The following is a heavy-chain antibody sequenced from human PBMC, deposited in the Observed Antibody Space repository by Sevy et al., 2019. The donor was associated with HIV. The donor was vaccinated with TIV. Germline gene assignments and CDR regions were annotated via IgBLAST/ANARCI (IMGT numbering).Heavy chain of an antibody. V-gene: IGHV3-23*01. CDR3: GKVGQQWLVNHADAFDI. D-gene: IGHD6-19*01. J-gene: IGHJ3*02. Sequence: GGSLRLSCAASGFTFSSYAMSWVRQAPGKGLEWVSAISGSGGSTYYADSVKGRFTISRDNSKNPLYLQMNSLRAEDTAVYYCGKVGQQWLVNHADAFDIWGQGTMVTVSS. CDR2: ISGSGGST. CDR1: GFTFSSYA.